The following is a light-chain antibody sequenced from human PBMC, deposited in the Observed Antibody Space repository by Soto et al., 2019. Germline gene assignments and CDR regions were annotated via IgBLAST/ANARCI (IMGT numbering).Light chain of an antibody. Sequence: DIKLTQSPSFLSASVGDRVTITCRASQGISSYLAWYQQKPGKAPKLLIYAASNLQSGVPSRFSGSGSGTEFTLTISSLQPEDFATYYCQQLKSYPITFGQGTRLEIK. CDR2: AAS. V-gene: IGKV1-9*01. CDR1: QGISSY. J-gene: IGKJ5*01. CDR3: QQLKSYPIT.